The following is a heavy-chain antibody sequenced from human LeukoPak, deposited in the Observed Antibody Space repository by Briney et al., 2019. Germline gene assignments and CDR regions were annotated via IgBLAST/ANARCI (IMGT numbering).Heavy chain of an antibody. V-gene: IGHV3-7*05. J-gene: IGHJ4*02. CDR1: GFRFSNYW. Sequence: GGSLRLSCEASGFRFSNYWMSWVRQAPGKGLERVATIKQYGSEKYYVGSVKSRFTISRDNAKKSLFLQIDSLRGEDTAVYYCARAAEISALDIWGQGTLVTVSS. CDR2: IKQYGSEK. D-gene: IGHD6-13*01. CDR3: ARAAEISALDI.